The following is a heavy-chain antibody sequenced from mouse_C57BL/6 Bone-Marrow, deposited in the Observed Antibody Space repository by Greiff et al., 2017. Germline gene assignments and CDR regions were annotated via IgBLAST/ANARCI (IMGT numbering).Heavy chain of an antibody. CDR2: INPSTGGT. CDR3: ARNYDGLLC. J-gene: IGHJ3*01. D-gene: IGHD2-3*01. CDR1: GYSFTGYY. Sequence: EVQLQPSGPELVKPGASVKISCKASGYSFTGYYMNWVKQSPEKSLEWIGEINPSTGGTTYNQKFKAKATLTVDKSSSTAYMQLKSLTSEDSAVYYCARNYDGLLCWGQGTLVTVSA. V-gene: IGHV1-42*01.